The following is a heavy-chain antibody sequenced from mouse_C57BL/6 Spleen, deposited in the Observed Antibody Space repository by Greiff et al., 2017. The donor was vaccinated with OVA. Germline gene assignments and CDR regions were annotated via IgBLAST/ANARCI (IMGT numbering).Heavy chain of an antibody. V-gene: IGHV5-17*01. CDR1: GFTFSDYG. CDR3: ARLGDGYYGYYFDY. CDR2: ISSGSSTI. Sequence: EVQGVESGGGLVKPGGSLKLSCAASGFTFSDYGMHWVRQAPEKGLEWVAYISSGSSTIYYADTVKGRFTISRDNAKNTLFLQMTSLRSEDTAMYYCARLGDGYYGYYFDYWGQGTTLTVSS. D-gene: IGHD2-3*01. J-gene: IGHJ2*01.